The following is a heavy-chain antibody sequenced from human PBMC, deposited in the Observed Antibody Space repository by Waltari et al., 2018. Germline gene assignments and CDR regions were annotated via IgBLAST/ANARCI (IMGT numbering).Heavy chain of an antibody. V-gene: IGHV4-61*02. CDR2: IYTSGST. Sequence: QVQLQESGPGLVKPSQTLSLTCTVSGGSIDSGSYYWSWIRQPAGKGLEWIGRIYTSGSTNYNPSLKSRVTRSVDTSKNQFSLNLRSVTAADTAVYYCARGPLLSKVDYWGQGTLVTVSS. J-gene: IGHJ4*02. D-gene: IGHD1-26*01. CDR1: GGSIDSGSYY. CDR3: ARGPLLSKVDY.